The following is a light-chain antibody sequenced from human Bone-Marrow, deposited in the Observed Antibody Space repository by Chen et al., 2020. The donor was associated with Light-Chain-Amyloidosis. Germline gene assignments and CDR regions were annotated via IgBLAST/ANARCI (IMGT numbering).Light chain of an antibody. CDR3: QVWDRGSDRPV. V-gene: IGLV3-21*02. CDR1: NIGSTR. Sequence: YVLTQPSSVSVAPGQTATIACGGNNIGSTRVHWYQQTPGQAPLLVVDYDSDRPSGIPERFSGSNSVNTATLTISRVEAGDADDYCCQVWDRGSDRPVFGGGTKLTVL. CDR2: YDS. J-gene: IGLJ3*02.